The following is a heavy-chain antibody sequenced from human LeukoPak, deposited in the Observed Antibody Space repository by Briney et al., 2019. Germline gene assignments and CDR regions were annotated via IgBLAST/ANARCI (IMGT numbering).Heavy chain of an antibody. CDR2: ISYSGST. CDR1: GGSISSGY. V-gene: IGHV4-59*08. Sequence: SETLSLTCTVSGGSISSGYWSWIRQPPGKGLEWIGWISYSGSTTYNPSLKTRVTMSLDTSKNQFSLKLSSVTAAHTAVYYCARQASCSSTNCYPFDYWGQGTLVTVSS. J-gene: IGHJ4*02. CDR3: ARQASCSSTNCYPFDY. D-gene: IGHD2-2*01.